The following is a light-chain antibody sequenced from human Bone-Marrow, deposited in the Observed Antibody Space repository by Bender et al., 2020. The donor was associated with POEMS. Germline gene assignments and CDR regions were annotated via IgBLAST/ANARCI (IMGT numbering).Light chain of an antibody. Sequence: HSALTQPASLSGSPGQSITMPCAGTTSDVGGYKFVSWYQHHPGKAPKLLIYDVTNRPSGVSDRFSGSKSGNTASLTISGLQTEDEADYYCSSYTTFSLYVFGTGTKVTVL. CDR2: DVT. CDR3: SSYTTFSLYV. CDR1: TSDVGGYKF. V-gene: IGLV2-14*03. J-gene: IGLJ1*01.